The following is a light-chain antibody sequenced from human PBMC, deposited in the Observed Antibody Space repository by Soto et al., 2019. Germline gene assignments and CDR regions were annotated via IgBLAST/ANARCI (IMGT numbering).Light chain of an antibody. CDR2: DVS. CDR1: SSDIGGYTY. Sequence: QSALTQPGSVSGSPGQSVTISCTGTSSDIGGYTYVSWYQQHPGKAPKVIIYDVSERPSGVPDRFSGSKSGNTASLTISGLQPEDEADYYCCSFAGPQSFEVFGEGTKV. J-gene: IGLJ1*01. V-gene: IGLV2-11*01. CDR3: CSFAGPQSFEV.